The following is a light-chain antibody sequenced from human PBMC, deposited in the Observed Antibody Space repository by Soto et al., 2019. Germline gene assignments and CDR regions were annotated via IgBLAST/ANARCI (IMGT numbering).Light chain of an antibody. CDR1: QSFSSSS. J-gene: IGKJ1*01. CDR2: GAS. V-gene: IGKV3-20*01. Sequence: EVVWTQSPGTLSLSPGERATLSCRASQSFSSSSLAWYQQKPGQAPRILIYGASSRATGIPDRFSDSGSGTDFTLTISRLEPEDFAVYYCQQYGSSRWAFGQGTKVSLK. CDR3: QQYGSSRWA.